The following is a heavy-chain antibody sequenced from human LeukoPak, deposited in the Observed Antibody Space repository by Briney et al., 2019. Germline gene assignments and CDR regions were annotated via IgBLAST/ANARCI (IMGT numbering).Heavy chain of an antibody. V-gene: IGHV1-69*05. Sequence: ASVTVSCKASGGTFSSYAISWVRQAPGQGLDWMGGIIPIFGTANYAQKFQGRVTITTDESTITAYMELSSLRSEDTAVYYFARAGGIAAAGTYYYYYYHMDVWGKGTTVTVSS. CDR3: ARAGGIAAAGTYYYYYYHMDV. CDR1: GGTFSSYA. CDR2: IIPIFGTA. J-gene: IGHJ6*03. D-gene: IGHD6-13*01.